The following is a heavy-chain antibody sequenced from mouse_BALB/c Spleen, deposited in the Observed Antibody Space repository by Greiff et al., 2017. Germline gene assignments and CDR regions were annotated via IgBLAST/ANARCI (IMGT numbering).Heavy chain of an antibody. CDR2: ISTYYGDA. V-gene: IGHV1S137*01. Sequence: QVQLQQSGAELVRPGVSVKISCKGSGYTFTDYAMHWVKQSHAKSLEWIGVISTYYGDASYNQKFKGKATMTVDKSSSTAYMELARLTSEDSAIYYCARRRYDRLYFDYWGQGTTLTVSS. CDR3: ARRRYDRLYFDY. J-gene: IGHJ2*01. D-gene: IGHD2-14*01. CDR1: GYTFTDYA.